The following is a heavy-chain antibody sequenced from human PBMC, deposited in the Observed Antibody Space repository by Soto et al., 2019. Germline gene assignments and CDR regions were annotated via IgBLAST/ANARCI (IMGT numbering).Heavy chain of an antibody. D-gene: IGHD3-10*01. CDR3: ARQNYYGSGSYYNGFDP. CDR2: IYYSGST. Sequence: LSLTCPVSGGSISSGGYYWSWIRQHPGKGLEWIGYIYYSGSTYYNPSLKSRVTISVDTSKNQFSLKLSSVTAADTAVYYCARQNYYGSGSYYNGFDPWGQGTLVTVSS. CDR1: GGSISSGGYY. J-gene: IGHJ5*02. V-gene: IGHV4-31*03.